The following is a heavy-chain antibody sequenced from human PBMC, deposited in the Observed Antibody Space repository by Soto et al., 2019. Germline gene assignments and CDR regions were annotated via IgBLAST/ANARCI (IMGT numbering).Heavy chain of an antibody. CDR3: ARAILAAGTGDFDY. CDR2: IFYSGST. CDR1: GGSISSGDYF. Sequence: QVQLQESGPGLVKPSQTLSLTCTVSGGSISSGDYFWSWIRQPPGKGLEWIGYIFYSGSTYYNPSLKSRVTMSVDTSKNQFSLKLYSVTAADTAVYYCARAILAAGTGDFDYWGQGTLVTVSS. D-gene: IGHD6-13*01. V-gene: IGHV4-30-4*01. J-gene: IGHJ4*02.